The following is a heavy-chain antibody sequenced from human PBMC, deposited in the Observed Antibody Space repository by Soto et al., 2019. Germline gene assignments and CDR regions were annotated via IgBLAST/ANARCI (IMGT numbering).Heavy chain of an antibody. D-gene: IGHD6-13*01. J-gene: IGHJ3*02. CDR2: IYYSGST. CDR3: ARDHVAGPEAFDI. V-gene: IGHV4-31*03. Sequence: SETLSLTCTVSGGSISSGGYYWSWIRQHPGKGLEWIGYIYYSGSTYYNPSLKSRVTISIDTSKNQFSLKLTSVTAADTSVYYCARDHVAGPEAFDIWGQGSMVTVSS. CDR1: GGSISSGGYY.